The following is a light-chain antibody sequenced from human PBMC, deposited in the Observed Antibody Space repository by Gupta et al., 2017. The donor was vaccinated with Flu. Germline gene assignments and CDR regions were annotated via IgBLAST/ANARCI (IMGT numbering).Light chain of an antibody. CDR1: SGDGGGDGS. CDR3: CSYAGGFVL. Sequence: QSALTQPRSVSGSPGQSVTLSCTGSSGDGGGDGSVSWYQQPPGKAPTLIIYDGDNRPSGGPYRFSASKSDNAASLTISGLQPDEEADYHCCSYAGGFVLFGGATKLTVL. CDR2: DGD. J-gene: IGLJ2*01. V-gene: IGLV2-11*01.